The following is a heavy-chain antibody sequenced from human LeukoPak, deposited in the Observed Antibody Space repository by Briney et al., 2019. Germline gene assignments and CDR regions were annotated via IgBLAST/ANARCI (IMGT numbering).Heavy chain of an antibody. CDR2: INPNSGGT. V-gene: IGHV1-2*02. D-gene: IGHD6-19*01. CDR3: ARGWGGWLVPHWLDP. J-gene: IGHJ5*02. CDR1: GYTFTGYY. Sequence: EASVKVSCKASGYTFTGYYMHWVRQAPGQGLEWMGWINPNSGGTNYAQKFQGRVTMTRDTSISTAYMELSRLRSDDTAVYYCARGWGGWLVPHWLDPWGQGTLVTVSS.